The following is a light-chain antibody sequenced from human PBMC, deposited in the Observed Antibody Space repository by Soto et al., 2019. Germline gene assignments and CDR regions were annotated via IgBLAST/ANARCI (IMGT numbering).Light chain of an antibody. CDR1: QGISSY. CDR3: QQYYSYPQLT. CDR2: AAS. V-gene: IGKV1-8*01. Sequence: AIRMTQSPSSLSASTGDRVTITCRASQGISSYLAWYQQKPGKAPKLLIYAASTLQSGVLSRFSGSGSGTDFTLTISCLQSEDFATYYCQQYYSYPQLTFGGGTKVEIK. J-gene: IGKJ4*01.